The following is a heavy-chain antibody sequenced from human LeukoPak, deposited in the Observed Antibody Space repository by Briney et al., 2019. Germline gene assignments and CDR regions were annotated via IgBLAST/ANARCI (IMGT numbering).Heavy chain of an antibody. CDR2: TRNKANSYTT. V-gene: IGHV3-72*01. Sequence: GGSLRLSCAASGFTFSDHYMDWVRQAPGKGLEWVGRTRNKANSYTTEYAASVKGRFTISRDDSKNSLYLQMNSLKTEDTAVYYCVRVLQTKDWWYFDYWGQGTLVTVSS. J-gene: IGHJ4*02. D-gene: IGHD2-8*02. CDR3: VRVLQTKDWWYFDY. CDR1: GFTFSDHY.